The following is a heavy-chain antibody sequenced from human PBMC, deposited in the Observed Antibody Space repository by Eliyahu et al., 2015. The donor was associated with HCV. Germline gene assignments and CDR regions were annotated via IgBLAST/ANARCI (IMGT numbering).Heavy chain of an antibody. D-gene: IGHD3-3*01. CDR2: ISSSSSYI. J-gene: IGHJ6*03. Sequence: EVQLVESGGGLVKPGGSLRVSCAASGFTFISYNMNWVRQAPGKGLEWVSSISSSSSYIYYADSVKGRFTISRDNAKNSLYLQMSSLRAEDTAVYYCARESYDFWSGLYYYYMDVWGKGTTVTVSS. V-gene: IGHV3-21*01. CDR3: ARESYDFWSGLYYYYMDV. CDR1: GFTFISYN.